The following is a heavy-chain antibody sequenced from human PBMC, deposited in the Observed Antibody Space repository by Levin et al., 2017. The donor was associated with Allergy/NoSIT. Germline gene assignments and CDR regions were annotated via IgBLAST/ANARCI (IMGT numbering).Heavy chain of an antibody. Sequence: ASVKVSCKASGYTFTGYYMHWVRQAPGQGLEWMGWINPNSGGTNYAQKFQGRVTMTRDTSISTAYMELSRLRSDDTAVYYCASWARRTNGYCSGGSGYSYDAFDIWGQGTMVTVSS. J-gene: IGHJ3*02. V-gene: IGHV1-2*02. CDR3: ASWARRTNGYCSGGSGYSYDAFDI. D-gene: IGHD2-15*01. CDR2: INPNSGGT. CDR1: GYTFTGYY.